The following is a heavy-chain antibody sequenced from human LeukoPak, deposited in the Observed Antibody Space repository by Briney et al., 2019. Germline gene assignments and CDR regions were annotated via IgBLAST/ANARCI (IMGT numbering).Heavy chain of an antibody. Sequence: PGGSLRLSCAASGFTFDDYGMSWVRQAPGKGLEWVSGINWNGGSTGYADSVKGRFTISRDNAKNSLYLQMNSLRAEDTALYYCARDDDYYGSGSSHYGAFGIWGQGTMVTVSS. J-gene: IGHJ3*02. CDR3: ARDDDYYGSGSSHYGAFGI. CDR2: INWNGGST. D-gene: IGHD3-10*01. CDR1: GFTFDDYG. V-gene: IGHV3-20*04.